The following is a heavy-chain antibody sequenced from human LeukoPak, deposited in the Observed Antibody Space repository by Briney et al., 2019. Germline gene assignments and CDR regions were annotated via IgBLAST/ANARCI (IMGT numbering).Heavy chain of an antibody. J-gene: IGHJ4*02. CDR1: GFTFSSYE. Sequence: PGGSLRLSCAASGFTFSSYEMNWVRQAPGKGLEWVSYISSSGSTIYYADSVKSRFTISRDNDKNSLYLQMNSLRAEDTAVYYCARTRSYGVGDYWGQGTLVTVSS. CDR2: ISSSGSTI. CDR3: ARTRSYGVGDY. D-gene: IGHD4-17*01. V-gene: IGHV3-48*03.